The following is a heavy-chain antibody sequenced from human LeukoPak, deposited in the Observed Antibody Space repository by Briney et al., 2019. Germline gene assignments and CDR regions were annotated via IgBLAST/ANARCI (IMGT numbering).Heavy chain of an antibody. V-gene: IGHV1-18*04. CDR3: ARDRTPLNGYYNDRSGYYYSC. Sequence: GASVKVSCKASGYTFSSYGISWVRQAPGLVLEWMGWISAYDGNTNYAQKVQGRVTMTTDTSTSTAYLALRSLRSDDTAVYYCARDRTPLNGYYNDRSGYYYSCWGQGTLVTVSS. J-gene: IGHJ4*02. D-gene: IGHD3-22*01. CDR2: ISAYDGNT. CDR1: GYTFSSYG.